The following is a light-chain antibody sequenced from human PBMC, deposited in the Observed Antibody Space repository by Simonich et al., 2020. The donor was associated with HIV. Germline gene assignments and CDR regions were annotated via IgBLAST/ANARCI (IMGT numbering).Light chain of an antibody. Sequence: QLVLTQSPSASASLGASVKLTCTLSSGHSSYAIAWHQQQPAKGPRYLMKLNSDGSHSKGDGIPDRFSGSSSGAERYLTISSLQSEDEADYYCQTWGTGIGVFVGGTKLTVL. CDR3: QTWGTGIGV. V-gene: IGLV4-69*01. J-gene: IGLJ3*02. CDR1: SGHSSYA. CDR2: LNSDGSH.